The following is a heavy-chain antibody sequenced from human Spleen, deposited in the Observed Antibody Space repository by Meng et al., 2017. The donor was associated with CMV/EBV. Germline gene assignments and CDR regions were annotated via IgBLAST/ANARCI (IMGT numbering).Heavy chain of an antibody. CDR2: IYYSGST. J-gene: IGHJ4*02. Sequence: SETLSLTCTVSGGSISSYYWSWIRQPPGKGLEWIGYIYYSGSTNYNPSLKSRVTMSVDTSKNQFSLKLSSVTAADTAMYYCARGRTTWGYWGQGTLVTVSS. V-gene: IGHV4-59*12. D-gene: IGHD1-1*01. CDR3: ARGRTTWGY. CDR1: GGSISSYY.